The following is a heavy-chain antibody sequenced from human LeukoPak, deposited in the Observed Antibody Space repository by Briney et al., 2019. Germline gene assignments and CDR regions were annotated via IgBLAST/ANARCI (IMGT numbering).Heavy chain of an antibody. V-gene: IGHV4-59*01. CDR3: ARGRFLDAFDI. Sequence: SETLSLTCTVSGGSICSYYWSWIRQPPGKGLEWIGYIYYSGSTKYKPSLKSRVTISVDTSKNQFSLKLSSVTAADTAVYYCARGRFLDAFDIWGQGTMVTVSS. CDR2: IYYSGST. D-gene: IGHD3-3*01. CDR1: GGSICSYY. J-gene: IGHJ3*02.